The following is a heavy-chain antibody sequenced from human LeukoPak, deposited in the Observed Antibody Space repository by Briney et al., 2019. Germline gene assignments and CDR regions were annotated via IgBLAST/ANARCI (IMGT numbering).Heavy chain of an antibody. V-gene: IGHV3-74*01. CDR2: INTDGNTR. CDR3: VRDMGYYDKV. Sequence: GGSLRLSCATSGFTFSTSWMHWVRQAPGKGLVWVSRINTDGNTRDYADSVKGRFTISRANAKNTLYLQMNSLRAEDTAIYYCVRDMGYYDKVWGQGTLVTVSS. D-gene: IGHD3-22*01. CDR1: GFTFSTSW. J-gene: IGHJ4*02.